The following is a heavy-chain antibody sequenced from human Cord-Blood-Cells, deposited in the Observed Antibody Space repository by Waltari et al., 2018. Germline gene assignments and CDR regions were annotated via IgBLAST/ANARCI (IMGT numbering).Heavy chain of an antibody. D-gene: IGHD3-10*01. V-gene: IGHV6-1*01. J-gene: IGHJ2*01. CDR2: SDYRSKWYN. CDR1: GASVSSNSAD. CDR3: ARVTGSHWYFDL. Sequence: QVQLQQSGPGLVKPSQTLSLTCAISGASVSSNSADWNRIRHSPSIGLEWLGRSDYRSKWYNYYAVSVKSRITINPVTSKNQFSLQLNSVTPEDTAVYYCARVTGSHWYFDLWGRGTLVTVSS.